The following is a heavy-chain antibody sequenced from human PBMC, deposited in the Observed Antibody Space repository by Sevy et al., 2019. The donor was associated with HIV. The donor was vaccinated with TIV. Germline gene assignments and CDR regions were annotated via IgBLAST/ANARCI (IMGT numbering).Heavy chain of an antibody. CDR1: GFKFSSYE. D-gene: IGHD4-17*01. Sequence: GGSLRLSCAASGFKFSSYEMNWVRQAPGKGLEWISNIANSGDTVHYSDSVKGRFTISRDNAKNSLFLQMNSLRAEVTAMYYCARDLPPSATTVAHFDYWGRGTLVTVSS. V-gene: IGHV3-48*03. CDR3: ARDLPPSATTVAHFDY. CDR2: IANSGDTV. J-gene: IGHJ4*02.